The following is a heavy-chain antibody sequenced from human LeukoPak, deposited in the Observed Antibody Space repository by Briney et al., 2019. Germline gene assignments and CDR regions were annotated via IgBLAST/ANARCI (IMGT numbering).Heavy chain of an antibody. Sequence: GGSLRLSCVVSGFTFSHYAMSWVRQAPGKGLEWVSGTSTVGTTHYADSVKGRFTISRDNSKNTLYLQMNSLRAEDTAIYYCAKRSSAVTTVDSWGQGTLVTVSS. V-gene: IGHV3-23*01. CDR1: GFTFSHYA. J-gene: IGHJ4*02. CDR3: AKRSSAVTTVDS. CDR2: TSTVGTT. D-gene: IGHD1-14*01.